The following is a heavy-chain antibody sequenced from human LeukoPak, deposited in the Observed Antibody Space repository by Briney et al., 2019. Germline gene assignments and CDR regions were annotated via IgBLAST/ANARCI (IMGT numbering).Heavy chain of an antibody. CDR2: INPNSGGT. J-gene: IGHJ4*02. Sequence: ASVKVSCKASGYTFTGYYMHWVRQAPGQGLEWMGWINPNSGGTNYAQKFQGRVTMTRDTSISTPYMELSRLRSDDTAVYYCARPSYYDFWSGYLFDYWGQGTLVTVSS. V-gene: IGHV1-2*02. CDR3: ARPSYYDFWSGYLFDY. CDR1: GYTFTGYY. D-gene: IGHD3-3*01.